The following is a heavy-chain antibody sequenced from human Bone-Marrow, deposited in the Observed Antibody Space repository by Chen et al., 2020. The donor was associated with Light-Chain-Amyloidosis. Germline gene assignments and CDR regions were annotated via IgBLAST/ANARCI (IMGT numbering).Heavy chain of an antibody. CDR3: AMERITIFGVPPDAFDI. D-gene: IGHD3-3*01. CDR1: GYSLSSGYY. J-gene: IGHJ3*02. Sequence: QVQLQESGPGLVKPSETLSLTCTVSGYSLSSGYYWGWIRQPPGTGLEWIGSIYHSGSTYYTPSLKSRVTISVDTSKNQFSLKLSSVTAADTAVYYCAMERITIFGVPPDAFDIWGQGTMVTVSS. CDR2: IYHSGST. V-gene: IGHV4-38-2*02.